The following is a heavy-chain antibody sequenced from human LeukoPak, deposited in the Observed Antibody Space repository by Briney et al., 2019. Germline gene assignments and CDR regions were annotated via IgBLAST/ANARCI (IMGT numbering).Heavy chain of an antibody. CDR1: EFTFSNYA. D-gene: IGHD2-21*02. J-gene: IGHJ5*02. V-gene: IGHV3-23*01. Sequence: GGSLRLSCAASEFTFSNYAMSWVRQAPGKGLEWVSGSTGTGYSTYYADSVKGRFTISRDNSKNTLYLQMNSLRVEDTAVYYCAKDGNCGGDCYGRFDPWGQGALVTVSS. CDR2: STGTGYST. CDR3: AKDGNCGGDCYGRFDP.